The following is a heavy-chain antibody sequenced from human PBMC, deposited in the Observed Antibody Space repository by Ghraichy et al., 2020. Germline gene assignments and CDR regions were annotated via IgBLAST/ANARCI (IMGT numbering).Heavy chain of an antibody. D-gene: IGHD4-23*01. J-gene: IGHJ5*02. CDR3: AKGTGGWSNFVP. Sequence: GGSLRLSCAASGFTFNTNAMSWVRQAPGKGLETVAFVAVSGASGKYADSVKGRFTISRDDSKNTLYLQMSSLRVEDTALYYCAKGTGGWSNFVPWGQGTLVTVSS. V-gene: IGHV3-23*01. CDR2: VAVSGASG. CDR1: GFTFNTNA.